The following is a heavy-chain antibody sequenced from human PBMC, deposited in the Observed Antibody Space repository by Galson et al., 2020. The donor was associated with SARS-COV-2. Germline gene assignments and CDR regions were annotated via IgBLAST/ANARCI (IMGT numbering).Heavy chain of an antibody. Sequence: GQSLKISCAAPGFTFRSSWMHWVRQAPGKGLVWVSRINSDGSSTSYADSVKGRFTISRDNAKNTLYLQMNSLRAEDTAVYYCARVGTRSGWKYYFDYWGQGTLVTVSS. D-gene: IGHD6-19*01. V-gene: IGHV3-74*01. CDR2: INSDGSST. CDR1: GFTFRSSW. CDR3: ARVGTRSGWKYYFDY. J-gene: IGHJ4*02.